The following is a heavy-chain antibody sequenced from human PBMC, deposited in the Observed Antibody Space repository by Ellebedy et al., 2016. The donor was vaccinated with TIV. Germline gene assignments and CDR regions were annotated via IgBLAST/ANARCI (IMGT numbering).Heavy chain of an antibody. D-gene: IGHD3-9*01. CDR3: AREANYDILTGYYTLLDS. Sequence: GESLKISXAASGFTFSSYAMSWVRQAPGKGLEWVASISDRSHYIYYADTVKGRFTISRDNANNSLYLQMNSLRAEETAVYYCAREANYDILTGYYTLLDSWGQGTLVTVSS. CDR2: ISDRSHYI. V-gene: IGHV3-21*06. CDR1: GFTFSSYA. J-gene: IGHJ4*02.